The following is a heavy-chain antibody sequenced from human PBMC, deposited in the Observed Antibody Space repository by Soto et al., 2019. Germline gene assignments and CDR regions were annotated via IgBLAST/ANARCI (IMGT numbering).Heavy chain of an antibody. J-gene: IGHJ6*02. V-gene: IGHV1-69*12. D-gene: IGHD2-2*01. CDR3: ARERSVGYCITTTCPKPFYYYAMDV. CDR1: GGTFTNYA. CDR2: ITHVFGTP. Sequence: QVQLVQCGAEVKKPGSSLKVSCKASGGTFTNYAFSWVRQAPGQGLEWMGGITHVFGTPDYEQKFQGRVTITADESTRTASMELSSLRSDDTALYYCARERSVGYCITTTCPKPFYYYAMDVWGQGTTVTVSS.